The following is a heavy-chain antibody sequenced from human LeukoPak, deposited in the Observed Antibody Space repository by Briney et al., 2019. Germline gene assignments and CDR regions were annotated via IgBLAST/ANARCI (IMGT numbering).Heavy chain of an antibody. CDR1: GFTFSSYA. CDR3: AKSSVMYYYDSSGYIHY. CDR2: ISGSGGST. V-gene: IGHV3-23*01. Sequence: GGSLRLSCAASGFTFSSYAMSWVRQAPGKGLEWVSAISGSGGSTYCADSVKGRFTISRDNSKNTLYLQMNSLRAEDTAVYYCAKSSVMYYYDSSGYIHYWGQGTLVTVSS. D-gene: IGHD3-22*01. J-gene: IGHJ4*02.